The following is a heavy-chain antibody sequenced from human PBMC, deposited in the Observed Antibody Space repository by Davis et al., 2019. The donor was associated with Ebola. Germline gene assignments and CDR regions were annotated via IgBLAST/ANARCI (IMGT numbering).Heavy chain of an antibody. D-gene: IGHD1-7*01. V-gene: IGHV1-3*01. J-gene: IGHJ3*02. CDR3: ARDHYNWNSGAFDI. Sequence: ASVKVSCTASGYTFTSYGISWVRQAPGQRLEWMGWINAGNGNTKYSQKFQGRVTITRDTSASTAYMELSSLRSEDTAVYYCARDHYNWNSGAFDIWGQGTMVTVSS. CDR1: GYTFTSYG. CDR2: INAGNGNT.